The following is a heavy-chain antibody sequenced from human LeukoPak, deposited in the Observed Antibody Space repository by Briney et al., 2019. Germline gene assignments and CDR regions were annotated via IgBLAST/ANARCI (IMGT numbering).Heavy chain of an antibody. CDR1: RFTSSSYW. CDR2: IKSDGRGT. D-gene: IGHD5-24*01. J-gene: IGHJ4*02. CDR3: IEEGSDAYNTQY. Sequence: GGSLTLSCDASRFTSSSYWMHWVRQVPGKELVWVSRIKSDGRGTDYADSVQGRFTLSRDNAKSTVYLQMNSLRAEDTAVYYCIEEGSDAYNTQYWGQGTLVTVSS. V-gene: IGHV3-74*01.